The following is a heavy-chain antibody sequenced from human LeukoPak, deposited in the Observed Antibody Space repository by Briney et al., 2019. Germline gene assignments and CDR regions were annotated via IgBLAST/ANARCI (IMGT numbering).Heavy chain of an antibody. V-gene: IGHV1-46*01. D-gene: IGHD3-22*01. CDR3: ARSSGYYDAFDI. J-gene: IGHJ3*02. CDR2: INLSGGNT. Sequence: ASVKVSCKASGYTFSNYYIHWVRQAPGQGLEWMGIINLSGGNTRYAQKFQGRLTVTRDTYTSIVYMELSSLRSEDTAVYYCARSSGYYDAFDIWGQGTMVTVSS. CDR1: GYTFSNYY.